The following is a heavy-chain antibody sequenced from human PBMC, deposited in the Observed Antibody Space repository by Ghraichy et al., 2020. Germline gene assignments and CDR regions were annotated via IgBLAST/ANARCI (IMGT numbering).Heavy chain of an antibody. Sequence: SETLSLTCAVYGGSFSGYYWSWIRQPPGKGLEWIGEINHSGSTNYNPSLKSRVTISVDTSKNQFSLKLSSVTAADTAVYYCKTYYYDSSGYSFDYWGQGTLVTVSS. CDR1: GGSFSGYY. D-gene: IGHD3-22*01. J-gene: IGHJ4*02. CDR3: KTYYYDSSGYSFDY. V-gene: IGHV4-34*01. CDR2: INHSGST.